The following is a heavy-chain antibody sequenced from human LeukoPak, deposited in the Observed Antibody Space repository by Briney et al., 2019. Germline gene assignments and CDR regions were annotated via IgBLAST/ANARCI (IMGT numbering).Heavy chain of an antibody. CDR3: TRDLASCAGDCYSDGFDY. V-gene: IGHV4-38-2*02. CDR2: IYHGGST. Sequence: SETLSLTCTVSGYSISSGYYWGWIRQSPGKGLEWIGSIYHGGSTYYNPSLRSRVIVSVDTSKNHFSLKMSSVTAADTAVYYCTRDLASCAGDCYSDGFDYWGQGALVTVSS. D-gene: IGHD2-21*02. J-gene: IGHJ4*02. CDR1: GYSISSGYY.